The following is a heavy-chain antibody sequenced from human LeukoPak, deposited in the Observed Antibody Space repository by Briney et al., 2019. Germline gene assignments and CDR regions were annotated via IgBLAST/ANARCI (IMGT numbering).Heavy chain of an antibody. CDR1: GYTFTSYG. CDR3: ARDSSGIVVVTAADAFDI. V-gene: IGHV1-18*01. CDR2: ISAYNGNT. J-gene: IGHJ3*02. D-gene: IGHD2-21*02. Sequence: ASVKVSCKASGYTFTSYGISWVRQAPGQGLEWMGWISAYNGNTNYAQKLQGRVTMTTDTSTSTAYVELRSLRSDVTAVYYCARDSSGIVVVTAADAFDIWGQGTMVTVSS.